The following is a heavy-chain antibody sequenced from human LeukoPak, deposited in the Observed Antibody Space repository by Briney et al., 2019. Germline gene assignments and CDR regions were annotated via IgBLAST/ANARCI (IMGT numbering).Heavy chain of an antibody. D-gene: IGHD3-10*01. CDR2: ISSSSSTI. Sequence: GGSLRLSCAASGFTFSSYSMNWVRQAPGKGLEWVSYISSSSSTIYYADSVKGRFTISRDNAKNSLYLQMNSLRAEDTAVYYCARELNYYGSGSYYSFPDYWGQGTLVTVSS. CDR3: ARELNYYGSGSYYSFPDY. V-gene: IGHV3-48*01. CDR1: GFTFSSYS. J-gene: IGHJ4*02.